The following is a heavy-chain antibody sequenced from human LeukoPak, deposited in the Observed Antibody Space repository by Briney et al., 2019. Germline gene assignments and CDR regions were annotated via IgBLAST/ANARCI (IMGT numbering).Heavy chain of an antibody. Sequence: GGSLRLSCAASGFTFSSYSMNWVRQAPGKGLEWVSSISSSSSYIYYADSVKGRFTISRDNAKNSLYLQMNSLRAEDTAVYYCAREFSSGWYVEYYYGMDVWRQGTTVTVSS. CDR1: GFTFSSYS. D-gene: IGHD6-19*01. J-gene: IGHJ6*02. V-gene: IGHV3-21*01. CDR3: AREFSSGWYVEYYYGMDV. CDR2: ISSSSSYI.